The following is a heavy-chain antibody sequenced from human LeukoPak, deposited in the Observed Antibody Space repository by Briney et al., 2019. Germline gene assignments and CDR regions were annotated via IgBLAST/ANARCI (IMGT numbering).Heavy chain of an antibody. D-gene: IGHD6-19*01. J-gene: IGHJ4*02. CDR3: AKDFSGYSSGWDLPGHFDY. CDR2: ISGSGGST. Sequence: GGSLRLSCAASGFTFSSYAMSWVRQAPGKGLEWVSAISGSGGSTYYADSVKGRFTISRDNSKNTLYLQMNSLRAEDTAVYYCAKDFSGYSSGWDLPGHFDYWGQGTLVTASS. CDR1: GFTFSSYA. V-gene: IGHV3-23*01.